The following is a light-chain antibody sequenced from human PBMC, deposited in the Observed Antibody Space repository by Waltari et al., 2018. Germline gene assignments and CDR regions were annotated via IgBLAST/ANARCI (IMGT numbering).Light chain of an antibody. CDR2: LKSDGTH. V-gene: IGLV4-69*01. CDR3: QTWGTGIRV. J-gene: IGLJ3*02. CDR1: SGHSNYA. Sequence: QLVLTQSPSASASLGASVKLTCTLSSGHSNYAIAWHQQQPEKGPRYLMKLKSDGTHNKGDGIPDRFSGSSSGAERYLTISSLQSEDEADYYCQTWGTGIRVFGGGTKLTVL.